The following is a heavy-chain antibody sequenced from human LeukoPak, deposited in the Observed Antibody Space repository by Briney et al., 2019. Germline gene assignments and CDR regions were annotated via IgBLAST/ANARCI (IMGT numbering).Heavy chain of an antibody. Sequence: GGFLRLSCTASGFTFSNYAMTWVRQAPGKGLEWVSAISGSGGSTYYADSVKGRFTISRDNSKNTLYLQMNSLRAEDTAVYYCAKGEITMIESSPDYWGQGALVTVSS. CDR2: ISGSGGST. V-gene: IGHV3-23*01. CDR3: AKGEITMIESSPDY. CDR1: GFTFSNYA. D-gene: IGHD3-22*01. J-gene: IGHJ4*02.